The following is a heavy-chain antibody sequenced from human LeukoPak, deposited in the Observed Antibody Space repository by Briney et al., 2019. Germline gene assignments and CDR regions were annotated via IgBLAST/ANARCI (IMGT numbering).Heavy chain of an antibody. CDR2: IYYNGST. CDR1: GGSIRSYY. J-gene: IGHJ4*02. Sequence: SETLSLTCTVSGGSIRSYYWSWIRQPPGKGLEWIGYIYYNGSTNYNPSLKSRVSISVDTSKNQFSLKLSSVTAADTAVYYCARTGSTVTMLYPFDHWGQGTLVTVSS. CDR3: ARTGSTVTMLYPFDH. V-gene: IGHV4-59*01. D-gene: IGHD4-17*01.